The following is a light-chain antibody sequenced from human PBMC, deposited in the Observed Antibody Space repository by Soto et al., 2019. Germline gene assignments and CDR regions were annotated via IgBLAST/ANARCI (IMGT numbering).Light chain of an antibody. J-gene: IGKJ1*01. V-gene: IGKV3-15*01. CDR2: GAS. CDR3: QQYNNWPRT. CDR1: QSVTIN. Sequence: EIVMTQSPATLSVSPGERATLSCRASQSVTINLAWYQQKPGQAPRLVIYGASTRATGIPARFSGSGSGTEFTLTISSLQSEDFVVYYGQQYNNWPRTFGQGTKV.